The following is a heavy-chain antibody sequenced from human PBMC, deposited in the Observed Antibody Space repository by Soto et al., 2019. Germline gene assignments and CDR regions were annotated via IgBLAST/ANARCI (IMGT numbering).Heavy chain of an antibody. CDR3: ERDKMELRLLEWSYYIDV. D-gene: IGHD3-3*01. V-gene: IGHV3-30-3*01. J-gene: IGHJ4*02. Sequence: QVQLVESGGGVVQPGRSLRLSCAASGFTFSSYAMHWVRQAPGKGLEWVAVISYDGSNKYYADSVTGRFTISGDNSKNTLYLQMNSLRAEDTAVYYCERDKMELRLLEWSYYIDVWGQGTLVTVSS. CDR2: ISYDGSNK. CDR1: GFTFSSYA.